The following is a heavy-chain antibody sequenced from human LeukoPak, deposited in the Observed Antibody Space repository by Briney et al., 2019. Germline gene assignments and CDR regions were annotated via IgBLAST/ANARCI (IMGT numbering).Heavy chain of an antibody. CDR3: AREASTQLWLGPSFDP. D-gene: IGHD5-18*01. V-gene: IGHV1-2*02. J-gene: IGHJ5*02. CDR2: INPNSRGT. CDR1: GYTFTAYY. Sequence: ASVTVSCKASGYTFTAYYMHWVRQAPGQGLEWMGWINPNSRGTNYAQSFQGRVTLTRDTSISTAYMELNTLRSDATAVYYCAREASTQLWLGPSFDPWGQGTLVTVSS.